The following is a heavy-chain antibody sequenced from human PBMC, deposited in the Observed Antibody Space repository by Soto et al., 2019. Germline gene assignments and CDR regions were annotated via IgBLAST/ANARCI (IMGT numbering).Heavy chain of an antibody. CDR1: GGFISNYY. CDR2: IYYSGST. V-gene: IGHV4-59*01. D-gene: IGHD2-8*01. J-gene: IGHJ3*02. Sequence: QVQLQESGPGLVKPSETLSLTCTVSGGFISNYYWSWIRQPPGKGLEWIGYIYYSGSTNYNPSLKSRVTISVDTSKNQFSLKLSSVTAADTAVYYYARFSNGLDIWGQGTMVTVSS. CDR3: ARFSNGLDI.